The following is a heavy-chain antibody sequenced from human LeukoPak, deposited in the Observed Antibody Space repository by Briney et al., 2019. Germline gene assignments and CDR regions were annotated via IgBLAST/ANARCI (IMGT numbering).Heavy chain of an antibody. D-gene: IGHD1-26*01. Sequence: ASVKVSCKASGYTFTCYYMHWVRQAPGQGLEWMGRINPNSGGTNYAQKFQGRVTMTRDTSISTAYMELSRLRSDDTAVYYCARTPGSYYHYYYGMDVWGQGTTVTVSS. CDR3: ARTPGSYYHYYYGMDV. J-gene: IGHJ6*02. CDR2: INPNSGGT. V-gene: IGHV1-2*06. CDR1: GYTFTCYY.